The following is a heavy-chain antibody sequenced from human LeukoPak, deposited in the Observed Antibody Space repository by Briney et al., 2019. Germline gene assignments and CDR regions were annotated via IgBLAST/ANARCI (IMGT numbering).Heavy chain of an antibody. CDR2: ISRGSTYT. CDR3: ARSIAAVGTSTIDY. V-gene: IGHV3-21*01. J-gene: IGHJ4*02. D-gene: IGHD6-13*01. Sequence: GGSLRLSCAASEFTLTTYSMNWVRQTPGKGLEWVSSISRGSTYTYYADSVRGRFSISRDDAKNSLFLQMNSLRAEDTGVYYCARSIAAVGTSTIDYWGQGTLVTVSS. CDR1: EFTLTTYS.